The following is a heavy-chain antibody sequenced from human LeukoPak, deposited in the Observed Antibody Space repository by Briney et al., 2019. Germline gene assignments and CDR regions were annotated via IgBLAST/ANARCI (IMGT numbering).Heavy chain of an antibody. CDR2: IIPIFGTA. D-gene: IGHD2-2*01. CDR3: ARDNCSSTSCYGVGYFDY. Sequence: SAKVSCKASGGTFSSYAISWVRQAPGQGLEWMGGIIPIFGTANYAQKFQGRVTITADESTSTAYMELSSLRSEDTAVYYCARDNCSSTSCYGVGYFDYWGQGTLVTVSS. V-gene: IGHV1-69*13. CDR1: GGTFSSYA. J-gene: IGHJ4*02.